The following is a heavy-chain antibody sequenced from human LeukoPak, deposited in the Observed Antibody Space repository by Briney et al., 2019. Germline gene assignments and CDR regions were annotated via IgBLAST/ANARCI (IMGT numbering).Heavy chain of an antibody. D-gene: IGHD2-21*02. CDR2: ISYDGSNK. Sequence: AGGSLRLSCAASGFTFNIYAMHWVRQAPGKGLESVAVISYDGSNKYYPDSVKGRFTISRDNSKNTLYLQMNSLRAEDTAVYYCARDGDRWDYVDLNYYFDHWGQGTLVTVSS. CDR1: GFTFNIYA. V-gene: IGHV3-30-3*01. J-gene: IGHJ4*02. CDR3: ARDGDRWDYVDLNYYFDH.